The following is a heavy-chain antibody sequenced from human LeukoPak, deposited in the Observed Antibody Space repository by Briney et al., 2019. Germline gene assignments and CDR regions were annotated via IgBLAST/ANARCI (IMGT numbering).Heavy chain of an antibody. CDR2: ISGSGGST. CDR1: GFTFSSYA. J-gene: IGHJ4*02. Sequence: GGSLRLSCAASGFTFSSYAMSWVRQAPGKGLEWVSAISGSGGSTYYADSVKGRFTISRDNSKNTLYLQMNSLGAEDTAVYYCAKDGSAYCGGDCYFDYWGQGTLVTVSS. D-gene: IGHD2-21*02. CDR3: AKDGSAYCGGDCYFDY. V-gene: IGHV3-23*01.